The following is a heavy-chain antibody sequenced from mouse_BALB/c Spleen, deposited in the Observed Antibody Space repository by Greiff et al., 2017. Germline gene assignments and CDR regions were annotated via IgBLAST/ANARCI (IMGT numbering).Heavy chain of an antibody. D-gene: IGHD2-3*01. Sequence: QVQLKESGPELVKPGALVKISCKASGYTFTSYDINWVKQRPGQGLEWIGWIYPGDGSTKYNEKFKGKATLTTDKSSSTAYMQLSRLTSEDSAVYFCARGGDGYPTLPFAYWGQGTLVTVSA. CDR3: ARGGDGYPTLPFAY. CDR1: GYTFTSYD. CDR2: IYPGDGST. J-gene: IGHJ3*01. V-gene: IGHV1S56*01.